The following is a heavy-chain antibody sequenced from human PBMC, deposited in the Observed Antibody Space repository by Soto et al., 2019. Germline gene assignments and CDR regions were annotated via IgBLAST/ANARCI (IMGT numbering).Heavy chain of an antibody. V-gene: IGHV3-30*18. CDR3: AKDLYSSSWHHYLDS. J-gene: IGHJ4*02. CDR1: GFTFSSYG. D-gene: IGHD6-19*01. Sequence: WGSLRLSCTASGFTFSSYGMHWVRQAPGKGLEWVAVISYEGSNKFYGDSVKGRFTISRDNSKNTLYMQLNSLRAEDSAVYYCAKDLYSSSWHHYLDSWGQGSLGTVSA. CDR2: ISYEGSNK.